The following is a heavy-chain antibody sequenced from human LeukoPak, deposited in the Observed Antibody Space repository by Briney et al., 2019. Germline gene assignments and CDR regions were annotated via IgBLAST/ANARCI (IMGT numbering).Heavy chain of an antibody. Sequence: ASVKVSCKASGYTFTSYYMHWVRQAPGEGLEWMVIINPTGGSTSYAQKFQGRVTMTRDTSTSTVYMELSSLRSEDTAVYYCAKHSSGWPWRGGIDYWGQGTLVTVSS. CDR2: INPTGGST. J-gene: IGHJ4*02. D-gene: IGHD6-19*01. CDR1: GYTFTSYY. V-gene: IGHV1-46*01. CDR3: AKHSSGWPWRGGIDY.